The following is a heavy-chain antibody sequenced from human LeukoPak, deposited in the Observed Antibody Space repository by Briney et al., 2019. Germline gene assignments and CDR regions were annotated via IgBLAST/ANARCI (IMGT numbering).Heavy chain of an antibody. J-gene: IGHJ6*02. CDR2: IRSKAYGGTT. V-gene: IGHV3-49*04. CDR1: GFTFGDYA. CDR3: SRKRITTKIFSPNYYYYYGMDV. D-gene: IGHD3-22*01. Sequence: GRSLRLSCTASGFTFGDYAMSWVRQAPGKGLEWVGFIRSKAYGGTTEYAASVKGRFTISRDDSKSIAYLQMNSLKTEDTTVYYYSRKRITTKIFSPNYYYYYGMDVWGQGTTVTVSS.